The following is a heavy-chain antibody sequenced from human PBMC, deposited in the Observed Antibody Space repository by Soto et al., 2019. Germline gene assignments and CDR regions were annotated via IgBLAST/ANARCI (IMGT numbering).Heavy chain of an antibody. D-gene: IGHD2-21*02. V-gene: IGHV3-23*01. CDR2: ISGSGGST. Sequence: EVQLLESGGGLVQPGGSLRLSCAASGFTFSSYAMSWVRQAPGKGLEWVSAISGSGGSTYYADSVKGRFTISRDNSKNTLYLQMNSLRAEDTAVYYCAKDHAAHSTIGCGGDCYLDYWGQGTLVTVSS. J-gene: IGHJ4*02. CDR3: AKDHAAHSTIGCGGDCYLDY. CDR1: GFTFSSYA.